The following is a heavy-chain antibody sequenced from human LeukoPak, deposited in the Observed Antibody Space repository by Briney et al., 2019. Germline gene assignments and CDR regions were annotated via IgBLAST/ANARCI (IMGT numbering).Heavy chain of an antibody. CDR2: IYSSGST. D-gene: IGHD3-10*01. V-gene: IGHV4-59*01. Sequence: SETLSLTCTVSGGSISGYYWTWIRQPPGKGLEWIGYIYSSGSTNYNPSLKSRVTISVDTSKNQFSLKLSSVTAADTAVYYCAREYYYDAFDIWGQGTMVTVSS. CDR3: AREYYYDAFDI. CDR1: GGSISGYY. J-gene: IGHJ3*02.